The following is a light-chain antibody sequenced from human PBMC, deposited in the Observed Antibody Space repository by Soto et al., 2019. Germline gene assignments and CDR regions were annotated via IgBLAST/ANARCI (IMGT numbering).Light chain of an antibody. CDR2: DDT. Sequence: VLTQPPSVSAAPGQTATISCGGNNVGSKVVHWYQQKPGQAPVLVVYDDTYRPSGIPERFSGSNSGNTATLTISRVEAGDEADYYCQVWHIGSYRVFGGGTKLTVL. CDR3: QVWHIGSYRV. CDR1: NVGSKV. V-gene: IGLV3-21*02. J-gene: IGLJ3*02.